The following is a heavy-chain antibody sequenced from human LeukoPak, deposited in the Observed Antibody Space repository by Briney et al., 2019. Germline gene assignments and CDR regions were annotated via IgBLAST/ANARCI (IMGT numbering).Heavy chain of an antibody. J-gene: IGHJ4*02. D-gene: IGHD3-10*01. CDR3: ARLFGSGRAGDY. CDR1: GYTFTSYG. V-gene: IGHV1-18*01. Sequence: ASVKVSCKASGYTFTSYGISWVRQAPGQGLEWMGWISAYNGNTNYAQKLQGRVTITRDTSANTAYMELSSLRSEDTAVYYCARLFGSGRAGDYWGQGTLVTVSS. CDR2: ISAYNGNT.